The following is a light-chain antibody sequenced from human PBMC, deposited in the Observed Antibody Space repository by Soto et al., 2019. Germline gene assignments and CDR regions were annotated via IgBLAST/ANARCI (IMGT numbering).Light chain of an antibody. CDR2: GAS. J-gene: IGKJ1*01. Sequence: EIVMTQSPATLSVSPGERVTLSCRASQSVTSNLAWYQQKPGQAPILLIFGASTRATDLPARFSGSGSATEFALTSTSLRSEDFAVYYGQEYNHYPPTFGHGTKGHIK. CDR3: QEYNHYPPT. CDR1: QSVTSN. V-gene: IGKV3-15*01.